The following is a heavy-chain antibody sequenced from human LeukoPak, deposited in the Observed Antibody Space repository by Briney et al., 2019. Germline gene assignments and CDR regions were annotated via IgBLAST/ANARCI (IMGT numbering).Heavy chain of an antibody. Sequence: GGSLRLSCAAPGFTFSSYAMSWVRQAPGKGLEWVSAISGSGGSTYYADSVKGRFTISRDNSKNTLYLQMNSLRAEDTAVYYCAKEGGQLVKIYYYYYMDVWGKGTTVTVSS. D-gene: IGHD6-13*01. CDR2: ISGSGGST. CDR3: AKEGGQLVKIYYYYYMDV. CDR1: GFTFSSYA. J-gene: IGHJ6*03. V-gene: IGHV3-23*01.